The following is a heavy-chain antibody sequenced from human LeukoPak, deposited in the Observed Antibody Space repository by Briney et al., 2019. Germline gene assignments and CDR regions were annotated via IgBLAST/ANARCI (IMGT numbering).Heavy chain of an antibody. CDR1: GYSFTSYW. Sequence: GESQKISCKGSGYSFTSYWIGWVRQMPGKGLEWMGIIYSGDSDTRYSPSFQGQVTISADKSISTANLQWSSLKASDTAMYYCARWAANQGQLWFDYWGQGTLVTVSS. CDR2: IYSGDSDT. V-gene: IGHV5-51*01. D-gene: IGHD5-18*01. CDR3: ARWAANQGQLWFDY. J-gene: IGHJ4*02.